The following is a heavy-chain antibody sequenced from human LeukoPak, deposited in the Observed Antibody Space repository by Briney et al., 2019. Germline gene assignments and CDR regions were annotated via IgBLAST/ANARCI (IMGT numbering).Heavy chain of an antibody. CDR3: ARADEYSSSWAYFDY. Sequence: PGGSLRLSCAASGFTFSSYAMHWVRQAPGKGLEWVAVISYDGSNKYYADSVKGRFTISRDNSKNTLYLQMNSLRAEDTAAYYCARADEYSSSWAYFDYWGQGTLVTVSS. D-gene: IGHD6-13*01. V-gene: IGHV3-30-3*01. CDR2: ISYDGSNK. CDR1: GFTFSSYA. J-gene: IGHJ4*02.